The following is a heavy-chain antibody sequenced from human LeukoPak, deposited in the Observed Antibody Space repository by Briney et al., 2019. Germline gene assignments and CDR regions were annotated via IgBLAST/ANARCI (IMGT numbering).Heavy chain of an antibody. V-gene: IGHV3-7*01. CDR2: IKQDGSEK. Sequence: GGSLRLSCAASGFTFSDYTMNWVRQAPGKGLEWVANIKQDGSEKYYVDSVKGRFTISRDNAKNSLYLQMNSLRAEDTAVYYCARDTPPLSYYYYGMDVWGQGTTVTVSS. CDR3: ARDTPPLSYYYYGMDV. CDR1: GFTFSDYT. J-gene: IGHJ6*02.